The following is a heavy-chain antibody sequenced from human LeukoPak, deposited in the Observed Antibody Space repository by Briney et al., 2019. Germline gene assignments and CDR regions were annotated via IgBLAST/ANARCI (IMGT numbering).Heavy chain of an antibody. CDR1: EFSVGSNY. Sequence: GGSLRLSCAASEFSVGSNYMTWVRQATGKGLEWVSAIDSAGDTYYPGSVKGRFTISRENAKNSLYLQMNSLRAGDTAVYYCARIGGEGREYYFDYWGQGTLVTVSS. CDR2: IDSAGDT. D-gene: IGHD3-10*01. CDR3: ARIGGEGREYYFDY. J-gene: IGHJ4*02. V-gene: IGHV3-13*01.